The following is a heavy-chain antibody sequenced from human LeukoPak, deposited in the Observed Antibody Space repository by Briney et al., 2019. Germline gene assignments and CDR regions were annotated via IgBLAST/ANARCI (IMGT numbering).Heavy chain of an antibody. V-gene: IGHV3-74*01. CDR3: ARYRLSDNFFDY. J-gene: IGHJ4*02. D-gene: IGHD5-24*01. CDR1: GFTFSNYW. CDR2: ISTDGSTT. Sequence: GGSLRLSCAASGFTFSNYWMHWVRQAPGKGLVWVSRISTDGSTTNYADSVKGLFTISRDNAKNTLYLQMNSLRAEDTAVYYCARYRLSDNFFDYWGQGTLVTVSS.